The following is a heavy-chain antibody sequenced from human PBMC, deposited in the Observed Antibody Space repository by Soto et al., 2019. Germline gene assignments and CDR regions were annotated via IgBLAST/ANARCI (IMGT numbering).Heavy chain of an antibody. CDR3: AREGSRPYDYYGMDV. Sequence: QVQLVQSGAEVKKPGASVKVSCKASGYSFTTYGIAWVRQAPGQGLEWMGWISTYNGDTDYAQNLQGRVIMTTDTSTTTAYMELRSLRSDDTAVYYCAREGSRPYDYYGMDVWGQGTTVSVSS. J-gene: IGHJ6*02. CDR1: GYSFTTYG. CDR2: ISTYNGDT. D-gene: IGHD3-16*01. V-gene: IGHV1-18*01.